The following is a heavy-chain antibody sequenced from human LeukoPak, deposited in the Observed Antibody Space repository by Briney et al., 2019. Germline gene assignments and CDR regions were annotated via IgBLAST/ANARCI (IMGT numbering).Heavy chain of an antibody. J-gene: IGHJ4*02. CDR3: AKGYYDSSFFPPSFDY. V-gene: IGHV3-23*01. Sequence: HPGGSLRLSCAASGFTFSSYAMSWVRQAPGKGLEWVSAISGSGGSTYYADSVKGRSTISGDNSKNTLYLQMNSLRAEDTAVYYCAKGYYDSSFFPPSFDYWGQGTLVTVSS. CDR1: GFTFSSYA. D-gene: IGHD3-22*01. CDR2: ISGSGGST.